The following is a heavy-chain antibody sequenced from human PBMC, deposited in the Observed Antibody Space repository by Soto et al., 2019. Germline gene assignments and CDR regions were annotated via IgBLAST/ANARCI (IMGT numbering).Heavy chain of an antibody. V-gene: IGHV1-69*13. CDR1: GGTFSIYG. D-gene: IGHD2-8*02. J-gene: IGHJ6*02. CDR3: ATSVGIAPTGEDGMDV. Sequence: VASVKVSCKASGGTFSIYGFSWVRQAPGQGPEWIGGIIPILTTPNYAQKFHGRVTIVADESTTTVYMELSSLKSEDTAVYYCATSVGIAPTGEDGMDVWGQGTSVTVSS. CDR2: IIPILTTP.